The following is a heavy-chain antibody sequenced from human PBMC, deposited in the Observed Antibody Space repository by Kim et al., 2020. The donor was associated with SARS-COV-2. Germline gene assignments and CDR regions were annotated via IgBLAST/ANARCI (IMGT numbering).Heavy chain of an antibody. Sequence: SETLSLTCTVSGGSISSSSYYWGWIRQPPGKGLEWIGSIYYSGSTYYNPSLKSRVTISVDTSKNQFSLKLSSVTAADTAVYYCARRTRCSSTSCPTFDYWGQGTLVTVSS. CDR2: IYYSGST. CDR1: GGSISSSSYY. CDR3: ARRTRCSSTSCPTFDY. D-gene: IGHD2-2*01. J-gene: IGHJ4*02. V-gene: IGHV4-39*01.